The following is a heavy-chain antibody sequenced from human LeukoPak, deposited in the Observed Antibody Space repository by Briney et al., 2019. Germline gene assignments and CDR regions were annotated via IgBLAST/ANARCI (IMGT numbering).Heavy chain of an antibody. CDR2: INPNSGGT. CDR1: GYTFTGYY. Sequence: GASVKVSCKASGYTFTGYYMHWVRQAPGQGLEWMGWINPNSGGTNYAQKFQGRVTMTTDTSTSTAYMELRSLRSDDTAVYYCARVCPDYGDYPDYMDVWGKGTTVTVSS. J-gene: IGHJ6*03. D-gene: IGHD4-17*01. V-gene: IGHV1-2*02. CDR3: ARVCPDYGDYPDYMDV.